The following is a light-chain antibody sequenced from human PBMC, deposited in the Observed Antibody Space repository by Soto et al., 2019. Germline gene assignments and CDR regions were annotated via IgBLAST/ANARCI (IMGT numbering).Light chain of an antibody. Sequence: SYVLTQPPSVSVAPGQTASITCGGNNIGSKTVHWYQQKPGQAPMLVVYDDADRPSGIPERFSGSNSGNTATLTITRVEAGDEAAYYCQVGDVSHDHHVFDGGTKLTVL. CDR1: NIGSKT. CDR3: QVGDVSHDHHV. CDR2: DDA. J-gene: IGLJ2*01. V-gene: IGLV3-21*02.